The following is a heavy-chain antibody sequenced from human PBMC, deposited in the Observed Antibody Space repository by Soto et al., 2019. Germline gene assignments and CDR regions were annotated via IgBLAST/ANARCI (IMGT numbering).Heavy chain of an antibody. CDR2: ISSSSSYI. D-gene: IGHD1-26*01. J-gene: IGHJ3*02. CDR3: VWGGGSGSYYGAFAI. V-gene: IGHV3-21*01. Sequence: EVQLVESGGGLVKPGGSLRLSCAASGFTFSSYSMNWVRQAPGKGLEWVSSISSSSSYIYYADSVKGRFTISRDNAKNSLYVQMHSLRAAAAAGDYCVWGGGSGSYYGAFAIWGQGTMVTVSS. CDR1: GFTFSSYS.